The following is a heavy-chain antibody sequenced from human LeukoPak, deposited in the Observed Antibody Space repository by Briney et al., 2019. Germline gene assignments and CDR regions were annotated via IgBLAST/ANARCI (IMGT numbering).Heavy chain of an antibody. CDR2: ISWNSGSI. D-gene: IGHD6-19*01. CDR3: AKNRGAVGGAFDI. V-gene: IGHV3-9*03. J-gene: IGHJ3*02. CDR1: GFTFDDYA. Sequence: GGSLRLSCAASGFTFDDYAMHWVRQAPGKGLEWVSGISWNSGSIGYADSVKGRFTISRDNAKNSLYLQMNSLRAEDMALDYCAKNRGAVGGAFDIWGQGTMVTVSS.